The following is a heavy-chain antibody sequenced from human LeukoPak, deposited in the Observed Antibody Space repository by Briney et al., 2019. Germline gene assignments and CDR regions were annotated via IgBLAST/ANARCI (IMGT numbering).Heavy chain of an antibody. V-gene: IGHV5-51*01. CDR2: TYPYDSDV. Sequence: GESLKISCKGSGYMFTTYWIGWVRQMPGKGLELMGITYPYDSDVRYSQSFQGQFTISADKSITTAYLQWSSLKASDTAMYYCVRRSYGGNTQYYFDSWGQGTLVTVSS. CDR1: GYMFTTYW. D-gene: IGHD4-23*01. CDR3: VRRSYGGNTQYYFDS. J-gene: IGHJ4*02.